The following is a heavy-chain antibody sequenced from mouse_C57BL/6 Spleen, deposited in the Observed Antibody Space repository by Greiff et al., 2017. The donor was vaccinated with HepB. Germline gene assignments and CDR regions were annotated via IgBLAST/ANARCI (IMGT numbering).Heavy chain of an antibody. CDR3: ASPSDGPHGGFAY. CDR1: GYTFTSYT. D-gene: IGHD2-3*01. V-gene: IGHV1-4*01. Sequence: VKLMESGAELVRPGASVKMSCKASGYTFTSYTMHWVKQRPGQGLEWIGYINPSSGYTKYNQKFKDKAILTADKSSSTAYMQLSSLTSEDYAVYYYASPSDGPHGGFAYWGQGTLVTVSA. CDR2: INPSSGYT. J-gene: IGHJ3*01.